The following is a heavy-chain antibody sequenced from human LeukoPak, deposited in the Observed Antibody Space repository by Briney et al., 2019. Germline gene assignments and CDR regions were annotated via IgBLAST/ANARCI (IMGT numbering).Heavy chain of an antibody. CDR2: ISGSGGST. V-gene: IGHV3-23*01. CDR1: GFTFSSYA. CDR3: ARAYQDHYYYYYMDV. J-gene: IGHJ6*03. D-gene: IGHD2-2*01. Sequence: GGSLRLSCAASGFTFSSYAMSWVRQAPGKGLEWVSAISGSGGSTYYADSVKGRFTISRDNSKNTLYLQMNSLRAEDTAVYYCARAYQDHYYYYYMDVWGKGTTVTVSS.